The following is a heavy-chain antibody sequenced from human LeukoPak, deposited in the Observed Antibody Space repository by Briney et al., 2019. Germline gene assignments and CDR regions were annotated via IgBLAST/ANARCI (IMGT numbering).Heavy chain of an antibody. CDR3: ARSSGPPPYNWFDP. Sequence: GGSLRLSCAASGFTFSSYAMHWVRQAPGKGLEWVAVISYDGSNKYYADSVKGRFTISRDNSKNTLYLQMNSLRAEDTAVYYSARSSGPPPYNWFDPWGQGTLVTVSS. V-gene: IGHV3-30*04. J-gene: IGHJ5*02. CDR2: ISYDGSNK. D-gene: IGHD2-15*01. CDR1: GFTFSSYA.